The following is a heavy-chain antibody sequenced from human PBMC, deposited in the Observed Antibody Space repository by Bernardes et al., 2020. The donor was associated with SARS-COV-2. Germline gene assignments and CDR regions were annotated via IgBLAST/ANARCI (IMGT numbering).Heavy chain of an antibody. CDR1: GGSFSGYY. CDR3: ARARYCSGGSCYSGRHWFDP. J-gene: IGHJ5*02. CDR2: INHSGST. Sequence: PESLSLTCAVYGGSFSGYYWSWIRQPPGKGLEWIGEINHSGSTNYNPSLKSRVTISVDTSKNQFSLKLSSVTAADTAVYYCARARYCSGGSCYSGRHWFDPWGQGTLITVSS. V-gene: IGHV4-34*01. D-gene: IGHD2-15*01.